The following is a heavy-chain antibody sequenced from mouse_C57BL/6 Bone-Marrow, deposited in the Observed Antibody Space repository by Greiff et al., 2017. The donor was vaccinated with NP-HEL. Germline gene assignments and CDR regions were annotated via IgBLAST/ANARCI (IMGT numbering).Heavy chain of an antibody. J-gene: IGHJ4*01. CDR3: ARHGSTTVVATDYYAMDY. V-gene: IGHV2-6-1*01. D-gene: IGHD1-1*01. CDR2: IWSDGST. Sequence: VQLVESGPGLVAPSQSLSITCTVSGFSLTSYGVHWVRQPPGKGLEWLVVIWSDGSTTYNSALKSRLSISKDNSKSQVFLKMNSLQTDDTAMYYCARHGSTTVVATDYYAMDYWGQGTSVTVSS. CDR1: GFSLTSYG.